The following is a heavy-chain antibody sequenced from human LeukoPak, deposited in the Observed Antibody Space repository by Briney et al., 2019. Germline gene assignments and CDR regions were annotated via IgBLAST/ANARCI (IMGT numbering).Heavy chain of an antibody. Sequence: SGGSLRLSCAASGFTFSSYWMSWVRQAPGKGLEWVANIKQDGSEKYYVDSVKGRFTISRDNAKNSLYPQMNSLRAEDTAVYYCARVGAAGTSLVGAFDIWGQGTMVTVSS. CDR3: ARVGAAGTSLVGAFDI. V-gene: IGHV3-7*01. J-gene: IGHJ3*02. D-gene: IGHD6-13*01. CDR1: GFTFSSYW. CDR2: IKQDGSEK.